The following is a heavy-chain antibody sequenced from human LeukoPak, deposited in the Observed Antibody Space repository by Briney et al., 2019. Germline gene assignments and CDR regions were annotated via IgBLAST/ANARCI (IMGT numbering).Heavy chain of an antibody. J-gene: IGHJ6*03. CDR3: ARAWGLRDYYYYYYMDV. D-gene: IGHD5-12*01. V-gene: IGHV1-69*05. CDR2: IIPIFGTA. CDR1: GGTFSSYA. Sequence: SVKVSCMASGGTFSSYAISWVRQAPGQGLEWMGGIIPIFGTANYAQKFQGRVTITTDESTSTAYMELSSLRSEDTAVYYCARAWGLRDYYYYYYMDVWGKGTTVTVSS.